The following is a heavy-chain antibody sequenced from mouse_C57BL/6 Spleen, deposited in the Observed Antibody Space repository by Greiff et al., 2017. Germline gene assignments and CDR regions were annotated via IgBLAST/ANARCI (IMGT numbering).Heavy chain of an antibody. CDR2: INPNNGGT. CDR1: GYTFTDYY. V-gene: IGHV1-26*01. CDR3: ARWDYYGSSYYAMDY. J-gene: IGHJ4*01. Sequence: EVQLQQSGPELVKPGASVKISCKASGYTFTDYYMHWVKQSHGKSLEWIGDINPNNGGTSYNQKFKGKATLTVDKSSSTAYMELRSLTSEDSAVYYCARWDYYGSSYYAMDYWGQGTSVTVSS. D-gene: IGHD1-1*01.